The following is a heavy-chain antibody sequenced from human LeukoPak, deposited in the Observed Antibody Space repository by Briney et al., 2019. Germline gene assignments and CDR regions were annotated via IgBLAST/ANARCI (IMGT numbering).Heavy chain of an antibody. Sequence: TPSLTCTVSGGSISSGGYYWSWIRQHPGKGLEWIGYIYYSGSTYYNPSLKSRVTISVDTSKNQFSLKLSSVTAADTAVYYCARGRNYYDSSGYYPRVFDYWGQGTLVTVSS. D-gene: IGHD3-22*01. CDR2: IYYSGST. CDR1: GGSISSGGYY. CDR3: ARGRNYYDSSGYYPRVFDY. J-gene: IGHJ4*02. V-gene: IGHV4-31*03.